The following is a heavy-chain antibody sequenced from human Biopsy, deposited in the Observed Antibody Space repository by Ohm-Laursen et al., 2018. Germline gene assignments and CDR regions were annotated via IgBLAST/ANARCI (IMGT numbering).Heavy chain of an antibody. CDR2: IYYTGST. CDR3: ARHGDFYYDSNIVIGALDI. V-gene: IGHV4-59*08. J-gene: IGHJ3*02. CDR1: GGSISSYY. D-gene: IGHD3-22*01. Sequence: SDTLSLTCTVSGGSISSYYWSWIRQPPGKGLEWIGYIYYTGSTNYNPSLKSRVTISVDTSMNHLSLRLTSVTAADTAVYYCARHGDFYYDSNIVIGALDIWGQGTMVTVSS.